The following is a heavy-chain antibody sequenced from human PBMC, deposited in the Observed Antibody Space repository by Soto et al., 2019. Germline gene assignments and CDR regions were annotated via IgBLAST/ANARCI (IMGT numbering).Heavy chain of an antibody. CDR3: ARLSLGDCSSTSCYFGGAFDI. Sequence: QLQLQESGPGLVKPSETLSLTCTVSGGSISSSSYYWGWIRQPPGKGLEWIGSIYYSGSTYYTPSLKSRVTISVDTSKNQFSLKLSSVTAADTAVYYCARLSLGDCSSTSCYFGGAFDIWGQGTMVTVSS. J-gene: IGHJ3*02. D-gene: IGHD2-2*01. CDR1: GGSISSSSYY. V-gene: IGHV4-39*01. CDR2: IYYSGST.